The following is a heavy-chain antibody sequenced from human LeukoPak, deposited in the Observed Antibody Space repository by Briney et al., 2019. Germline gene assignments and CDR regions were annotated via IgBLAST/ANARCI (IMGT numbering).Heavy chain of an antibody. V-gene: IGHV3-53*01. Sequence: GGSLRLSCAASGLTVSSNCMSWVRQAPGKGLEWVSFIYSGGNTYYADSVKGRFTISRDNAKNSLYLQMNSLRVGDTAIYYCARDPYNGAYSEGYYYYYMDVWGKGTTVTVSS. CDR3: ARDPYNGAYSEGYYYYYMDV. J-gene: IGHJ6*03. CDR2: IYSGGNT. CDR1: GLTVSSNC. D-gene: IGHD1-1*01.